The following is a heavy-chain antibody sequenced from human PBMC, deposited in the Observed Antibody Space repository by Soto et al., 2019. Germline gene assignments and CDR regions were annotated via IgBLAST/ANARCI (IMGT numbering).Heavy chain of an antibody. J-gene: IGHJ6*02. Sequence: ASVKVSCKASGYTFTSYGITWVRQAPGQGLEWMGWISASNGNTNYAQKLQGRVTMTTDTSMSTAYMELRSLRSDDTAVYYCARDTVIVVVPAAIQYYYYYYGMDVWGQGTTVTVSS. CDR2: ISASNGNT. CDR1: GYTFTSYG. V-gene: IGHV1-18*04. CDR3: ARDTVIVVVPAAIQYYYYYYGMDV. D-gene: IGHD2-2*02.